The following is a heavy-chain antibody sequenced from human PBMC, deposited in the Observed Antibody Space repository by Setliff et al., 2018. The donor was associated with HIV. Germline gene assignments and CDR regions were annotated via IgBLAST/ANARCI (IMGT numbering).Heavy chain of an antibody. V-gene: IGHV1-46*01. CDR3: ARAGSGSPLILFDY. Sequence: ASVKVSCKASGYGLIAYAMNWVRQAPGQRPEWMGIINPSGGSISYAQKFQGRVTMTRDTSASTVFVELNSVRSEDTAVYYCARAGSGSPLILFDYWGQGTLVTVSS. D-gene: IGHD1-26*01. CDR2: INPSGGSI. CDR1: GYGLIAYA. J-gene: IGHJ4*02.